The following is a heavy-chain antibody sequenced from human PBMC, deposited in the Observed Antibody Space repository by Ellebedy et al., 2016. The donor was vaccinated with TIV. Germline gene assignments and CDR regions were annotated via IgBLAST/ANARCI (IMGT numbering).Heavy chain of an antibody. CDR2: IYSRGST. V-gene: IGHV4-61*01. CDR1: GASVSSGSYY. J-gene: IGHJ4*02. Sequence: GSLRLSXTVSGASVSSGSYYWSWVRQPPGKGLEWIGNIYSRGSTNYNPSLKSRVTISVETSKNQFSLKLTSVTTADTAVYYCARDMSDHWFYYWGQGTPVTVSS. D-gene: IGHD1-1*01. CDR3: ARDMSDHWFYY.